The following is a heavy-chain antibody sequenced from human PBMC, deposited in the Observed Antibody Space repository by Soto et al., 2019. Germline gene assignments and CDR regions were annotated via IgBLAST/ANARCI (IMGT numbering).Heavy chain of an antibody. CDR2: IVFGSGNT. V-gene: IGHV1-58*02. Sequence: ASVKVSCKASGFTFTSSAMQWVRQARGQRLEWIGWIVFGSGNTNYAQKFPERVTITRDMSTSTAYMELSSLRSEDTAVYYCAASLELRGSTYYYYYMDVWGKGTTVTVSS. CDR1: GFTFTSSA. J-gene: IGHJ6*03. CDR3: AASLELRGSTYYYYYMDV. D-gene: IGHD1-7*01.